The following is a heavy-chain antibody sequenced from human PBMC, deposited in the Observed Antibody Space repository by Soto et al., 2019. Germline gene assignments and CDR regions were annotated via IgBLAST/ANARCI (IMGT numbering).Heavy chain of an antibody. D-gene: IGHD4-17*01. CDR2: INPSGGST. CDR3: ARRAKPDYGDYSVGMDV. CDR1: GYTFTSYY. J-gene: IGHJ6*02. Sequence: QVQLVQSGAEVKKPGASVKVSCKASGYTFTSYYMHWVRQAPGQGLEWMGIINPSGGSTSYAQKFQGRVTMTRDTSTSTVYMELSSLRSEDTAVYYCARRAKPDYGDYSVGMDVWGQGTTVTVSS. V-gene: IGHV1-46*01.